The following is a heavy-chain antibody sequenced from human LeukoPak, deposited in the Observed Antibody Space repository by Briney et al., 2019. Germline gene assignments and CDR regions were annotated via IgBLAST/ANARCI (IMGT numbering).Heavy chain of an antibody. V-gene: IGHV4-31*03. CDR3: AKEGRDSGGYNGWFEP. CDR2: VCHDGGT. Sequence: SETLSLTCTVSGASITSGAYCWSWIRQHPGKGLEWIGYVCHDGGTSYNPPLKGRVTVTIDTSKNQFSLKLNSVTAADTAVFFCAKEGRDSGGYNGWFEPWGQGTLVTVSS. CDR1: GASITSGAYC. D-gene: IGHD2-15*01. J-gene: IGHJ5*02.